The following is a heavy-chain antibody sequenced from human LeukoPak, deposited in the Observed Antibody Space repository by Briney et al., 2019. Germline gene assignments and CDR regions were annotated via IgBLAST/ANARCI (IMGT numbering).Heavy chain of an antibody. CDR2: INHSGST. CDR3: ARQILGRSSGWYAH. V-gene: IGHV4-34*01. J-gene: IGHJ5*02. D-gene: IGHD6-19*01. CDR1: GGSFSGYY. Sequence: PSETLSLTCAVYGGSFSGYYWSWIRQPPGKGLEGIGEINHSGSTNYNPSLKRRVTISVDTSKNQFSLKLNSVTAADTAVYYCARQILGRSSGWYAHWGQGTLVTVSS.